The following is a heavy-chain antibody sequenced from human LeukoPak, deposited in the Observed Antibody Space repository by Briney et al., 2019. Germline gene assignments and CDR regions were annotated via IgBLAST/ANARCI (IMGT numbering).Heavy chain of an antibody. J-gene: IGHJ5*02. Sequence: GGSLRLSCTASGFTFSSYAMSWVRQAPGKGLEWVSAIIGSGDNTYYADSVKGRFTISRDNSKNTLYLQMNNLRAEDTAVYYCATSPTFDPWGQGTLVTVSS. CDR1: GFTFSSYA. V-gene: IGHV3-23*01. CDR2: IIGSGDNT. CDR3: ATSPTFDP.